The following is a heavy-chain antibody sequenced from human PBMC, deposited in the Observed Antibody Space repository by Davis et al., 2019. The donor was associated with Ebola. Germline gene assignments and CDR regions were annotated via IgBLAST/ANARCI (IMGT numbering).Heavy chain of an antibody. Sequence: GSLRLSCTVSGGSVSSGSYYWSWIRQPPGKGLEWIGYIYYSGSTNYNPSLKSRVTISVDTSKNQFSMKLSSVTAADTAVYYCARAVAPSFFDYWGQGTLVTVSS. D-gene: IGHD6-19*01. CDR3: ARAVAPSFFDY. J-gene: IGHJ4*02. CDR2: IYYSGST. V-gene: IGHV4-61*01. CDR1: GGSVSSGSYY.